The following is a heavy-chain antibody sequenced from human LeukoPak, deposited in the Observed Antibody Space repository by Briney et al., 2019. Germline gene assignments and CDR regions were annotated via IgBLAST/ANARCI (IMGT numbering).Heavy chain of an antibody. D-gene: IGHD3-22*01. CDR2: ISAYNGNT. J-gene: IGHJ4*02. CDR1: GYTFTSYG. CDR3: ARDLDLDSSGYPGY. V-gene: IGHV1-18*01. Sequence: ASVKVSCKASGYTFTSYGISWVRQAPGQGLEWMGWISAYNGNTNYAQKLQGRVTMTTDTSTSTAYMELRSLRSDDTAVYYCARDLDLDSSGYPGYWGQGTLVTVSS.